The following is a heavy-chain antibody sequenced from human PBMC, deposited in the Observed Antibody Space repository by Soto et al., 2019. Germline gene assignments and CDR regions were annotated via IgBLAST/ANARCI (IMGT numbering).Heavy chain of an antibody. D-gene: IGHD2-21*02. CDR2: VGGSGSDT. CDR3: TTWLTAHFDY. Sequence: GGSLRLSCSASAINFRSYAMSWVRQAPGKGLEWVSAVGGSGSDTYYADSVKGRFTISRDDSKNTLYLHMSSLRADDTALYYCTTWLTAHFDYWGRGTQVTVSS. J-gene: IGHJ4*02. V-gene: IGHV3-23*01. CDR1: AINFRSYA.